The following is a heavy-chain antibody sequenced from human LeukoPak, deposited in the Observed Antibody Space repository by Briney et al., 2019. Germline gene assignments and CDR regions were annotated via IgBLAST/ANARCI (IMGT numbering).Heavy chain of an antibody. J-gene: IGHJ4*02. V-gene: IGHV4-59*01. D-gene: IGHD3-10*01. Sequence: PSETLSLTCAVSGGSISSYYWSWIRQPPGKGLEWVGYIYYSGSTNYNPSLKSRVTISVDTSKNQFSLKLSSVTAADTAVYYCARVLPHSDRYYYGSGRYQPFDDWGQGNLVTVSS. CDR1: GGSISSYY. CDR2: IYYSGST. CDR3: ARVLPHSDRYYYGSGRYQPFDD.